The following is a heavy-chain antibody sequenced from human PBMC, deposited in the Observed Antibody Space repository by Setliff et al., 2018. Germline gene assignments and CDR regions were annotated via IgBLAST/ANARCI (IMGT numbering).Heavy chain of an antibody. Sequence: ASVKVSCKASGYTFTGYYMHWVRQAPGQGLEWMGRINPNSGVTDYAQKFQGRVTMTSDTSIRTGYMEVSRLRSDDTAVYYCVREGVDRRSSTDYRYYMDVWGKGTTVTVSS. J-gene: IGHJ6*03. CDR1: GYTFTGYY. V-gene: IGHV1-2*06. D-gene: IGHD6-6*01. CDR3: VREGVDRRSSTDYRYYMDV. CDR2: INPNSGVT.